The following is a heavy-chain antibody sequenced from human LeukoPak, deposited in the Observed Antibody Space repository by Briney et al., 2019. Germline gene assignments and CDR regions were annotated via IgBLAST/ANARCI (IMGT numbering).Heavy chain of an antibody. CDR1: GFTLSNYW. Sequence: PGGSLRLSCEASGFTLSNYWMSWVRQAPGKGLEWVASIKEDGNEKYYGDSVKGRFSMSRDNAKNALYLQMNSLRAEDTAVYYCARDYYDSSGYAFDIWGQGTMVTVSS. CDR3: ARDYYDSSGYAFDI. D-gene: IGHD3-22*01. CDR2: IKEDGNEK. J-gene: IGHJ3*02. V-gene: IGHV3-7*01.